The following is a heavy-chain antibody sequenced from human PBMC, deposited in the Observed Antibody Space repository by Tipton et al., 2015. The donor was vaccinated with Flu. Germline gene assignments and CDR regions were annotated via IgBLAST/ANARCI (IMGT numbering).Heavy chain of an antibody. CDR3: ARAFGSGTYSIHYFAD. CDR1: GGSLSSYY. Sequence: LRLSCTVSGGSLSSYYWSWIRQPAGKGLEWIGRIYTSGATNYNPSLKSRLTMSVDASKQQFSLKLSSVTAADTAVYYCARAFGSGTYSIHYFADWGQGALVTVSS. D-gene: IGHD3-10*01. J-gene: IGHJ4*02. CDR2: IYTSGAT. V-gene: IGHV4-4*07.